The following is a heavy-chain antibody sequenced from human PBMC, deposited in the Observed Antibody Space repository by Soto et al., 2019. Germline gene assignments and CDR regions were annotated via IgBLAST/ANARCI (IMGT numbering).Heavy chain of an antibody. Sequence: GGSLRLSCAASGFTFSSYGMHWVRQAPGKGLEWVAVISYDGSNKYYADSVKGRFTISRDNSKNTLYLQMNSLRAEDTAVYYCAKGGYDYVWGSYRHSLSGMDVWGQGT. CDR2: ISYDGSNK. V-gene: IGHV3-30*18. CDR1: GFTFSSYG. D-gene: IGHD3-16*02. J-gene: IGHJ6*02. CDR3: AKGGYDYVWGSYRHSLSGMDV.